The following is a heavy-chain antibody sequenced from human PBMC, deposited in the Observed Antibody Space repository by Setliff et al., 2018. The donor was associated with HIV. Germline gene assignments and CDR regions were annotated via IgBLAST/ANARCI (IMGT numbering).Heavy chain of an antibody. D-gene: IGHD6-19*01. CDR2: IYYGGST. V-gene: IGHV4-39*07. CDR3: ARGPGWPNWFDP. Sequence: SETLSLTCTVSGGSISSSSYYWGWIRQPPGKGLEWIGSIYYGGSTYYNPSLKSRITISVDTSKNQFSLKLSSVTAADTAVYYCARGPGWPNWFDPWGQGTLVTVSS. J-gene: IGHJ5*02. CDR1: GGSISSSSYY.